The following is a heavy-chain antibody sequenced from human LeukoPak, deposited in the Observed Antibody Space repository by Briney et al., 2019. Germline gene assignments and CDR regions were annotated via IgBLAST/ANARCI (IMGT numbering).Heavy chain of an antibody. CDR3: AKDLADYYDSSGYYCGFDY. CDR2: ISGIGGST. D-gene: IGHD3-22*01. V-gene: IGHV3-23*01. Sequence: PGGSLRLSCASSGFTSSSYAMSWVRHAPGKGREWVSAISGIGGSTYYADSVKGRFTISRDNSKNTLYLQMTSLRAEDTAVYYCAKDLADYYDSSGYYCGFDYWGQGTLVTVSS. CDR1: GFTSSSYA. J-gene: IGHJ4*02.